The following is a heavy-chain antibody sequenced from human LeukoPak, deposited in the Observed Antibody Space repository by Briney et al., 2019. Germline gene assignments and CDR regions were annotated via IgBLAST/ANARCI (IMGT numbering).Heavy chain of an antibody. V-gene: IGHV5-51*01. CDR2: IYPGNSDT. CDR1: GYIFTSYW. J-gene: IGHJ6*04. D-gene: IGHD2-2*01. CDR3: ARLGTTSGDGMDV. Sequence: GEFLKISCKGSGYIFTSYWIGWVRQMPGKGLEWMGIIYPGNSDTRYRPSFQGQVTISADKSITTAYLQWSSPKASDTAMYYCARLGTTSGDGMDVWGKGTTVTVSS.